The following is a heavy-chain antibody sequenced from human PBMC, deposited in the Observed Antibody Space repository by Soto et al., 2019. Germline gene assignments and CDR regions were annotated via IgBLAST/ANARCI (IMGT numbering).Heavy chain of an antibody. CDR2: IVVYSGQT. D-gene: IGHD2-21*02. V-gene: IGHV1-58*02. CDR3: SSDRPDTAIGCLV. Sequence: QMQLVQSGPEVKKPGTSVKVSCRASGFDFISSGIQWVRQARGQRLEWIGWIVVYSGQTHYEQKFQDRVTITRDTSTGTAYIEMTSLSSEDTAVYYCSSDRPDTAIGCLVWGQGTTVTVSS. CDR1: GFDFISSG. J-gene: IGHJ6*02.